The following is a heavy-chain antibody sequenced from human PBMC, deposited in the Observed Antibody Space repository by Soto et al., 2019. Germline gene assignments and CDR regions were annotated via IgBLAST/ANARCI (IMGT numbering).Heavy chain of an antibody. CDR1: GYSFASYW. J-gene: IGHJ4*02. V-gene: IGHV5-51*01. Sequence: GESLKISCKGSGYSFASYWIAWVRQMPGKGLEWMGIIYPGDSEARYSPSFRGQVTISADKSISTAYLQWASLKASDTAMYFCARGTPYDYWGQGTQVTVSS. CDR2: IYPGDSEA. CDR3: ARGTPYDY.